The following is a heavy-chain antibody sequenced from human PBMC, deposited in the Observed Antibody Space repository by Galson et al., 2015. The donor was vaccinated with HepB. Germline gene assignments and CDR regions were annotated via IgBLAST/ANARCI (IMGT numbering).Heavy chain of an antibody. CDR1: GYIFTTYG. D-gene: IGHD5-24*01. V-gene: IGHV1-18*01. CDR2: ITAYNGKT. Sequence: SVKVSCKASGYIFTTYGVSWVRQAPGQGLEWMGRITAYNGKTEYMEKFQGRVTMTTDTSTSTAYMELRSLRSDDTAIYYCARGGVATIGGPTFDYWGQGTLVTVSS. J-gene: IGHJ4*02. CDR3: ARGGVATIGGPTFDY.